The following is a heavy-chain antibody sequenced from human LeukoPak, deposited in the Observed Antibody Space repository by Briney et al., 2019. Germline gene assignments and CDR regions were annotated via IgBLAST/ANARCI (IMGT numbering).Heavy chain of an antibody. D-gene: IGHD3-3*01. CDR2: ITSGSDM. CDR1: GFTFSSYD. Sequence: PGGSLRLSCAASGFTFSSYDMNWVRQAPGKGLEWVSSITSGSDMYYADSVKGRFTISRDNCKNSLYLQMNSLRAEDTAVYYCARDPMEESPWGQGTLVTVSS. CDR3: ARDPMEESP. V-gene: IGHV3-21*01. J-gene: IGHJ5*02.